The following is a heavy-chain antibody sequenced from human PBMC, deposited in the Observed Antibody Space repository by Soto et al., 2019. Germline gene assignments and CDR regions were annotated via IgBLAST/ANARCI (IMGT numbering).Heavy chain of an antibody. CDR2: VDSSGRT. CDR1: GFTFSSYA. Sequence: GGSLRLSCEASGFTFSSYAMSWVRQAPGKGPEWVSLVDSSGRTYYTDSVKGRFTVSRDNSENTVYLQMNSLRAEDTAVYYCAKWLRSGSYYCDYWGQGTLVTVSS. J-gene: IGHJ4*02. V-gene: IGHV3-23*01. D-gene: IGHD1-26*01. CDR3: AKWLRSGSYYCDY.